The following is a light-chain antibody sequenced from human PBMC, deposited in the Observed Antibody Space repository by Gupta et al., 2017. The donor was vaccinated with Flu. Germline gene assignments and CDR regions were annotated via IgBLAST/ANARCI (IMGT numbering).Light chain of an antibody. CDR1: QNLGIW. Sequence: DRLTITCRASQNLGIWLAWYQQKPGTAPRLLIYRASSLQSGVPSRFSGSGSGTEFTLTISGLQPDDSGTYYCQQYNGFSRETFGPGTKVEI. CDR2: RAS. J-gene: IGKJ1*01. V-gene: IGKV1-5*03. CDR3: QQYNGFSRET.